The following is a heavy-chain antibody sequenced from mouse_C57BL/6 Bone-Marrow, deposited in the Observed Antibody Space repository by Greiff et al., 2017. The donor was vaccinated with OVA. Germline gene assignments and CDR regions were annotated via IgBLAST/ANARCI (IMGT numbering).Heavy chain of an antibody. D-gene: IGHD1-1*01. CDR1: GYTFTSYT. J-gene: IGHJ1*03. CDR3: AGHYYGSYWYFDV. V-gene: IGHV1-4*01. CDR2: INPSSGYT. Sequence: VKVVESGAELARPGASVKMSCKASGYTFTSYTMHWVKQRPGQGLEWIGYINPSSGYTKYNQKFKDKATLTADKSSSTAYMQLSSLTSEDSAVYYCAGHYYGSYWYFDVWGTGTTVTVSS.